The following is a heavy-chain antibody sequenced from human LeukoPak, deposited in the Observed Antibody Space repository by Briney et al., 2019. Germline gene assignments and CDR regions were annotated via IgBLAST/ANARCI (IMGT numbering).Heavy chain of an antibody. CDR3: ARSPVVPAAIAYYFDY. V-gene: IGHV5-51*01. J-gene: IGHJ4*02. CDR2: TYPGDSDT. D-gene: IGHD2-2*01. CDR1: GYSFTSYW. Sequence: GESPKISCKGSGYSFTSYWIGWVRQMPGKGLEWMGITYPGDSDTRYSPSFQGQVTISADKSISTAYLQWSSLKASDTAMYYCARSPVVPAAIAYYFDYWGQGTLVTVSS.